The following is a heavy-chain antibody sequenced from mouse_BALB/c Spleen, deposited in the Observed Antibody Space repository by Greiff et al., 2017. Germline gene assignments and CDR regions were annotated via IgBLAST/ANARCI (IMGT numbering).Heavy chain of an antibody. Sequence: QVQLQQSGAELMKPGASVKISCKATGYTFSSYGIEWVKQRPGHGLEWIGDILPGSGSTNYNEKFKGKATFTADTSSNTAYMQLSSLTSEDSAVYYCASRDRYDKYCYFDVWGAGTTLTVSS. D-gene: IGHD2-14*01. V-gene: IGHV1-9*01. CDR1: GYTFSSYG. CDR3: ASRDRYDKYCYFDV. J-gene: IGHJ1*01. CDR2: ILPGSGST.